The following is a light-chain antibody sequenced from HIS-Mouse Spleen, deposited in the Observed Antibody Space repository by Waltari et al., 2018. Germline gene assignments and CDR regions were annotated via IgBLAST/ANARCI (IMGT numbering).Light chain of an antibody. Sequence: QSALTQPASVSGSPGQSITISCTGTSSDVGSYTLCSWYQQHPGKAPKLMIYEGSKRPSGVSNRFSGSKSGNTASLTISGLQAEDEADYYCCSYAGSSTWVFGGGTKLTVL. J-gene: IGLJ3*02. CDR2: EGS. CDR1: SSDVGSYTL. V-gene: IGLV2-23*01. CDR3: CSYAGSSTWV.